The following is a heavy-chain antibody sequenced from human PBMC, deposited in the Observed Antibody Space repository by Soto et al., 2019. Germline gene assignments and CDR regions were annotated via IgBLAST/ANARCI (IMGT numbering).Heavy chain of an antibody. CDR3: AREDTVDTAMVTRRYYYGMDV. CDR1: GYTFTSYD. D-gene: IGHD5-18*01. J-gene: IGHJ6*02. CDR2: MNPNSGNT. Sequence: ASVKVSCKASGYTFTSYDINWVRQATGQGLEWMGWMNPNSGNTGYAQKLQGRVTMTTDTSTSTAYMELRSLRSDDTAVYYCAREDTVDTAMVTRRYYYGMDVWGQGTTVTVSS. V-gene: IGHV1-8*01.